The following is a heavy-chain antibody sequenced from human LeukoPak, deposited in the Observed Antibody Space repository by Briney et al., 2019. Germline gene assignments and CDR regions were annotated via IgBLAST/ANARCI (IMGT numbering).Heavy chain of an antibody. CDR1: GFTFSSSN. Sequence: GGSLRLSCAASGFTFSSSNMHWVRQAPGKGLEWVAVIWYDGSNIYYADSVKGRFTISRDNSKNTLYLQMNSLRAEDTALYYCARARNDYDSNGFSVLDYWGQGTLVTVSS. V-gene: IGHV3-33*08. CDR3: ARARNDYDSNGFSVLDY. J-gene: IGHJ4*02. CDR2: IWYDGSNI. D-gene: IGHD3-22*01.